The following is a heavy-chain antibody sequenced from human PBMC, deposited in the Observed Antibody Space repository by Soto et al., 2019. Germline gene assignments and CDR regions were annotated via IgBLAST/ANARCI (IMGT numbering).Heavy chain of an antibody. J-gene: IGHJ4*02. CDR3: ARVTRAYYFDY. CDR2: ISAYNGNT. Sequence: ASVKVSCKASGYTFTSYGISWVRQAPGQGLEWMGWISAYNGNTKYSQKFQGRVTTTRDTSASTAYMELSSLRSEDTAVYYCARVTRAYYFDYWGQGTLVTVSS. V-gene: IGHV1-18*04. CDR1: GYTFTSYG. D-gene: IGHD1-26*01.